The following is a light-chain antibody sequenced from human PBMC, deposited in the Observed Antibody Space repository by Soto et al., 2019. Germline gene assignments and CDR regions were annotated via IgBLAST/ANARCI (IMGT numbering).Light chain of an antibody. Sequence: EIVLTQSPATLSLSPGERATLSCRASQSVSTSSLAWYQQKPGQAPRLLMYGAATRATGIPDRFSGSGSGTDFTLTVSRLEPEDFAMYYCQQYGTSPFTFGPGTKVDIK. CDR2: GAA. J-gene: IGKJ3*01. CDR3: QQYGTSPFT. V-gene: IGKV3-20*01. CDR1: QSVSTSS.